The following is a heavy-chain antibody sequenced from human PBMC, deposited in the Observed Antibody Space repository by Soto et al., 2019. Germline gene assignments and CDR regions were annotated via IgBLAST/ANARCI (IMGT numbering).Heavy chain of an antibody. V-gene: IGHV3-48*01. CDR3: ARRFYNSDAFDI. CDR1: GFTFSSYS. Sequence: EVQLVESGGGLVQPGGSLRLSCAASGFTFSSYSMNWVRQAPGKGLEWVSYISTSSGTIDYADSVKGRFTISRDNARDSLYLQMNSLRAEDTAVYYCARRFYNSDAFDIWGQGTMVTVSS. D-gene: IGHD1-1*01. CDR2: ISTSSGTI. J-gene: IGHJ3*02.